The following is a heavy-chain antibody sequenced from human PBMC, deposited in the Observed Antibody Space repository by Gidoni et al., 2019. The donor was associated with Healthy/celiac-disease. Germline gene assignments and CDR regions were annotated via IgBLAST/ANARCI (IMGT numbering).Heavy chain of an antibody. CDR1: GFTFSSYA. J-gene: IGHJ6*02. Sequence: QVQLVESGGGVVQPGRSLRLSCAASGFTFSSYAMHWVRQAPGKGLEWVAVISYDGSNKYYADSVKGRFTISRDNSKNTLYLQMNSLRAEDTAVYYCARDHYYDSSGYYYYYYGMDVWGQGTTVTVSS. V-gene: IGHV3-30*04. CDR3: ARDHYYDSSGYYYYYYGMDV. CDR2: ISYDGSNK. D-gene: IGHD3-22*01.